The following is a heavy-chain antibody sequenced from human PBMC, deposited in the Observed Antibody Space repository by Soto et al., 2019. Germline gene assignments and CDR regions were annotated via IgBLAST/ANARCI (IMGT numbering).Heavy chain of an antibody. CDR3: ARDYGDRFDY. CDR1: GGTFSSYT. V-gene: IGHV1-69*02. Sequence: QVQLVQSGAEVKKPGSSVKVSCKASGGTFSSYTISWVRQAPGQGLEWMGRIIPILGIANYAQKFHGRVTIIADKATSTAYMDLSSLRSEDTAVYYCARDYGDRFDYCCQGTLVTVSS. D-gene: IGHD4-17*01. CDR2: IIPILGIA. J-gene: IGHJ4*02.